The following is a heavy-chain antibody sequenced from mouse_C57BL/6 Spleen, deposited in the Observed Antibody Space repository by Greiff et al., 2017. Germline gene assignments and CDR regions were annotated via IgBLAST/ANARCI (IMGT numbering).Heavy chain of an antibody. CDR2: INPNYGTT. J-gene: IGHJ3*01. D-gene: IGHD2-4*01. Sequence: VHVKQSGPELVKPGASVKISCKASGYSFTDYNMNWVKQSNGKSLEWIGVINPNYGTTSYNQQFKGQATLTVDQSSSTAYMQLNSLTSEDSAVYYCASSYDYDWFAYWGQGTLVTVSA. CDR3: ASSYDYDWFAY. V-gene: IGHV1-39*01. CDR1: GYSFTDYN.